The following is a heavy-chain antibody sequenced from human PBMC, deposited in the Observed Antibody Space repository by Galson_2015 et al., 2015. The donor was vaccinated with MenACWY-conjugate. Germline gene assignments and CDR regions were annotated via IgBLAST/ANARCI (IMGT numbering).Heavy chain of an antibody. CDR1: GFTFNSFW. CDR3: ARGLSVAAAVSPFAY. J-gene: IGHJ4*02. D-gene: IGHD6-13*01. Sequence: SLRLSCAASGFTFNSFWMHWVRQAPGKGLVWVSRMNSDGSSTSYADSVKGRFTISRDNAKNTLYLQMNSLRAEDTAVYYCARGLSVAAAVSPFAYWGQGTLVTVSS. V-gene: IGHV3-74*01. CDR2: MNSDGSST.